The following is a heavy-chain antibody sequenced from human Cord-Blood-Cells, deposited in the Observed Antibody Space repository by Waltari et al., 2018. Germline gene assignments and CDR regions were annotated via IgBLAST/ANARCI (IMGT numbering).Heavy chain of an antibody. V-gene: IGHV1-24*01. CDR2: FDPEDGET. Sequence: QVQLVQSGAEVKKPGASVKVSCKVSGYTLTELSMHWVRQAPGKGLEWMGGFDPEDGETSYAEEFQGRVTMPEDTSTDTAYMELRGLRSEDTAVYYCATYFLTGYYFDYWGQGTLVTVSS. D-gene: IGHD3-9*01. J-gene: IGHJ4*02. CDR1: GYTLTELS. CDR3: ATYFLTGYYFDY.